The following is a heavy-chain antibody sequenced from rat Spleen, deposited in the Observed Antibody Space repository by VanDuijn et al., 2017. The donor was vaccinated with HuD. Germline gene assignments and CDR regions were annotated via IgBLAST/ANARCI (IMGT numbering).Heavy chain of an antibody. D-gene: IGHD1-6*01. J-gene: IGHJ2*01. V-gene: IGHV5-20*01. CDR1: GFTFSNYY. CDR2: INYDGSNT. Sequence: EVQLVESGGDLVQPGRSLKLSCAASGFTFSNYYMAWVRQAPTKGLEWVASINYDGSNTYYRDSVKGRFTLSRDNAKSSLYLQMDSLRSEDTATYYCTRDRILRSTGFDYWGRGVMVTVSS. CDR3: TRDRILRSTGFDY.